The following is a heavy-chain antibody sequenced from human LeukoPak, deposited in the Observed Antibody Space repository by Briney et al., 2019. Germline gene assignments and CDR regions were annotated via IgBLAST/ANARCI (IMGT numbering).Heavy chain of an antibody. CDR3: ARGLGEAVAGRNY. D-gene: IGHD6-19*01. CDR2: INHSGST. Sequence: SETLSLTCAVYGGSFSGYYLSWIRQPPGKGLEWIGEINHSGSTNYNPSLKSRVTISVDTSKNQFSLKLSSVTAADTAVYYCARGLGEAVAGRNYWGQGTLVTVSS. CDR1: GGSFSGYY. V-gene: IGHV4-34*01. J-gene: IGHJ4*02.